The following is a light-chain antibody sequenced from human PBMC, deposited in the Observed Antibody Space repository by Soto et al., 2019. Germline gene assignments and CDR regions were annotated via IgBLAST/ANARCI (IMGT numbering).Light chain of an antibody. CDR1: QTITGY. CDR2: AAS. CDR3: QQSHGIPYT. V-gene: IGKV1-39*01. Sequence: DIQMTQSPSSLSASVGDRVTITCRASQTITGYLNWYQQRPGKAPKLLIYAASSLQSGVPSRFSGSGSGTDFTLTINSLQPEDFATYYCQQSHGIPYTFGQGTTLEIK. J-gene: IGKJ2*01.